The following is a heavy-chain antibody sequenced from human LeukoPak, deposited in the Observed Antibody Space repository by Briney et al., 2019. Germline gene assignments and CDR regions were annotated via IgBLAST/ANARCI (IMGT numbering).Heavy chain of an antibody. Sequence: GGSLRLSRAASGFTFSSYSMNWVRQAPGKGLEWVSSISSSSSYIYYADSVKGRFTISRDNAKNSLYLQMNSLRAEDTAVYYCARGGDSSGYYYYYYYMDVWGKGTTVTVSS. D-gene: IGHD3-22*01. V-gene: IGHV3-21*01. CDR3: ARGGDSSGYYYYYYYMDV. J-gene: IGHJ6*03. CDR2: ISSSSSYI. CDR1: GFTFSSYS.